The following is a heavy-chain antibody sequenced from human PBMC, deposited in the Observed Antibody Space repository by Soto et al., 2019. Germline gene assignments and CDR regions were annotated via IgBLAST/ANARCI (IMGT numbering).Heavy chain of an antibody. CDR2: VSGSGDST. CDR3: AKARGSSTPAPGSY. CDR1: GFTFGSYA. Sequence: GSLRLSCAASGFTFGSYAMSWVRQAPGRGLEWVSAVSGSGDSTYYADSVKGRFTISRDNSKNTLYLQMNSLGAEDTAVYYCAKARGSSTPAPGSYWGQGSLVTAPQ. V-gene: IGHV3-23*01. D-gene: IGHD3-16*01. J-gene: IGHJ4*02.